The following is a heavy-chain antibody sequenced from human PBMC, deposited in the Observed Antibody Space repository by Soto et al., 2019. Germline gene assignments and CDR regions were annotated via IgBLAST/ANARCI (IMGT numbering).Heavy chain of an antibody. CDR3: ARVNWAYCSSTSCYADY. D-gene: IGHD2-2*01. V-gene: IGHV1-69*06. J-gene: IGHJ4*02. Sequence: SVKVSCKASGGTFSSYAISWVRQAPGQGLEWMGGIIPIFGTANYAQKFQGRVTITADKSTSTAYMELSSLRSEDTAVYYCARVNWAYCSSTSCYADYRGQGTLVTVSS. CDR1: GGTFSSYA. CDR2: IIPIFGTA.